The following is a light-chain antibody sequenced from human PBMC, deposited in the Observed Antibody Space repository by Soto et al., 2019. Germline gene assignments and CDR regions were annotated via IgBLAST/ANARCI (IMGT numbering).Light chain of an antibody. J-gene: IGLJ1*01. Sequence: QSVLTQPASVSGSPGQSITISCTGTSSDVGSYDLVSWYQQPPGKAPKLMIYEDTKRPSGISTRFSGSKSGNAASLTISGLQAEDEADYYCCSYAGSGTFVFGTGTKLT. CDR3: CSYAGSGTFV. V-gene: IGLV2-23*01. CDR1: SSDVGSYDL. CDR2: EDT.